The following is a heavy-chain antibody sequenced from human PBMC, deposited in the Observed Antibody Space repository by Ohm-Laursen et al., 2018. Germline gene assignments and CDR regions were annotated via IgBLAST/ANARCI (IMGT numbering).Heavy chain of an antibody. CDR3: ARIAAAGSSYFDY. V-gene: IGHV1-69*13. CDR2: IIPIFGTA. Sequence: EASVKVSCKASGGTFSSYAISWVRQAPGQGLEWMGGIIPIFGTANYAQKFQGRVTITADESTSTAYMELSSLRSEDTAVYYCARIAAAGSSYFDYWGQGTLVTVSS. D-gene: IGHD6-13*01. J-gene: IGHJ4*02. CDR1: GGTFSSYA.